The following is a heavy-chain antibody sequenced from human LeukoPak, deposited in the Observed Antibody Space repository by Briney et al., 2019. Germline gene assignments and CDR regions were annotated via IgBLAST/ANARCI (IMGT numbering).Heavy chain of an antibody. V-gene: IGHV4-59*01. D-gene: IGHD3-22*01. Sequence: SETLSLTCTVSGGSISTYYWNFLRQPPGKGLEWIGYIYNSGSTNYNPSLKSRVTISIDASKNQFSLKLSSVTAADPAVYYCARERGYDSSGYYFYYFDYWGQGTLVTVSS. CDR3: ARERGYDSSGYYFYYFDY. CDR1: GGSISTYY. CDR2: IYNSGST. J-gene: IGHJ4*02.